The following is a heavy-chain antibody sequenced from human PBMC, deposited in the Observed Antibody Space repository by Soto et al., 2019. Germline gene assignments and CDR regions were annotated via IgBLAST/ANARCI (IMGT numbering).Heavy chain of an antibody. Sequence: QVQLQESGPGLVKPSETLSLTCTVSGGSISSYYWSWIRQPPGKGLEWIGYIYYSGSTNYNPSLKSRVTISVDTSKNQFSLKLSSVTAADTAVYYCARFQDIVVVPAAVPYNWFDPWGQGTLVTVSS. J-gene: IGHJ5*02. CDR2: IYYSGST. CDR1: GGSISSYY. CDR3: ARFQDIVVVPAAVPYNWFDP. V-gene: IGHV4-59*08. D-gene: IGHD2-2*01.